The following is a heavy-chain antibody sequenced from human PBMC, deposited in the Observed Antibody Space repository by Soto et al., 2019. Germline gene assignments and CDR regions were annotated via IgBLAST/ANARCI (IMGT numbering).Heavy chain of an antibody. CDR2: ISYDGSNK. V-gene: IGHV3-30*18. CDR1: GFTFSSYG. J-gene: IGHJ4*02. Sequence: QVQLVESGGGVVQPGRSLRLSCAASGFTFSSYGMHWVRQATGMGLEWVAGISYDGSNKYYADSVKGRFTISRDNSKNTLYLQMNSLRAEDTAVYYCAKDATLGVVTRPLSGLYYWGQGTLVTVSS. D-gene: IGHD2-15*01. CDR3: AKDATLGVVTRPLSGLYY.